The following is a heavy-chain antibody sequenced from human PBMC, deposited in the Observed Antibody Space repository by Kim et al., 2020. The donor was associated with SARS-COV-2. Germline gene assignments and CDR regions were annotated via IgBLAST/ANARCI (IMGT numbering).Heavy chain of an antibody. D-gene: IGHD3-10*01. J-gene: IGHJ4*02. CDR3: ARGLPNVVRGVTLFDY. V-gene: IGHV4-31*03. CDR1: GGSISSGGYY. CDR2: IYYSGST. Sequence: SETLSLTCTVSGGSISSGGYYWSWIRQHPGKGLEWIGYIYYSGSTYYNPSLKSRVTISVDTSKNQFSLKLSSVTAADTAVYYCARGLPNVVRGVTLFDYWGQGTLVTVSS.